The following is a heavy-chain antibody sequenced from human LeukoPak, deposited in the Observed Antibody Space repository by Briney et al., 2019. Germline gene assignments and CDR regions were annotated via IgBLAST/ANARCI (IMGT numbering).Heavy chain of an antibody. CDR2: IYTSGST. V-gene: IGHV4-61*02. CDR1: GGSISSGSYY. D-gene: IGHD3-10*01. J-gene: IGHJ6*02. CDR3: ASIPITMVRGVIIIYYGMDV. Sequence: PSETLSLTCTVSGGSISSGSYYWSWIRQPAGKGLEWIGRIYTSGSTNYNPSLKSRVTISVDTSKNQFSLKLSFVTAADTAVYYCASIPITMVRGVIIIYYGMDVWGQGTTVTVSS.